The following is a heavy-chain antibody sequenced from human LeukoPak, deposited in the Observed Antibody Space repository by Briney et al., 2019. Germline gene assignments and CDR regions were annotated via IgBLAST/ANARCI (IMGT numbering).Heavy chain of an antibody. J-gene: IGHJ4*02. CDR3: ARTYDFWSGYYTSTFDY. CDR2: MYTSGTT. D-gene: IGHD3-3*01. Sequence: SETLSLTCTVSGGSISSGTYYWSWIRQPAGKGLEWIGRMYTSGTTNYNPSLKSRVTISLDTSKNQFSLKLTSVTAADTAVYYCARTYDFWSGYYTSTFDYWGQGTLVTVSS. CDR1: GGSISSGTYY. V-gene: IGHV4-61*02.